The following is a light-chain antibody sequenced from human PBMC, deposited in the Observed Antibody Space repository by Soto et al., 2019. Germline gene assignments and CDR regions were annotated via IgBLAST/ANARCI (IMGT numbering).Light chain of an antibody. J-gene: IGKJ2*01. CDR1: QSISNW. CDR2: KAS. V-gene: IGKV1-5*03. CDR3: QQYTRYYT. Sequence: DIQMTQSPSTLSASVGDRVTITCRASQSISNWLAWYQQKPGKGPKLLIYKASTLQSGVPARFSGSESGADFTLSISCRQVDDFGTYYCQQYTRYYTFGQATKLEIK.